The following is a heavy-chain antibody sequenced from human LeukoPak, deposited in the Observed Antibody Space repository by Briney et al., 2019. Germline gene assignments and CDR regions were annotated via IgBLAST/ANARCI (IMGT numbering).Heavy chain of an antibody. D-gene: IGHD4-11*01. CDR1: GLTFSSYA. CDR3: AKAPDYRAPNGYFDP. CDR2: ISGSGGST. Sequence: YPGGSLRLSCAVSGLTFSSYAMSWVRQAPGKGLEWVSGISGSGGSTIYAESVKGRFTISRDNSKNTLFLQMNSLRAEDTAVYYCAKAPDYRAPNGYFDPWGQGTLVTVSS. J-gene: IGHJ5*02. V-gene: IGHV3-23*01.